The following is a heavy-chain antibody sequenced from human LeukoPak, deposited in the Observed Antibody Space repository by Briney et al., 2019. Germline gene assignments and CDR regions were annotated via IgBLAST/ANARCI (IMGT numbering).Heavy chain of an antibody. V-gene: IGHV3-66*01. CDR1: GFTVSSNY. D-gene: IGHD3-22*01. CDR3: ARYLFNYHDSSQSDYFDY. CDR2: IYSGGST. Sequence: GGSLRLSCAASGFTVSSNYMSWVRQAPGKGLEWVSVIYSGGSTYYADSVKGRFTISRDNSKNTLYLQMNSLRAEDTAVYYCARYLFNYHDSSQSDYFDYWGQGTLVTVSS. J-gene: IGHJ4*02.